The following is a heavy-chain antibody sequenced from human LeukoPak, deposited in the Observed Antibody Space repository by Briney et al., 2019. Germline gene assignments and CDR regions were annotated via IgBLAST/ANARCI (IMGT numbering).Heavy chain of an antibody. CDR3: ARGNYYGSGSYVDY. CDR2: ISYDGSNI. J-gene: IGHJ4*02. D-gene: IGHD3-10*01. Sequence: PGRSLRLSCAASGFTFSSYAMHWVRQAPGKGLEWVAVISYDGSNIYYADSVKGRFTTSRDNSKNTLYLQMNSLRAEDTAVYYCARGNYYGSGSYVDYWGQGTLVTVSS. CDR1: GFTFSSYA. V-gene: IGHV3-30-3*01.